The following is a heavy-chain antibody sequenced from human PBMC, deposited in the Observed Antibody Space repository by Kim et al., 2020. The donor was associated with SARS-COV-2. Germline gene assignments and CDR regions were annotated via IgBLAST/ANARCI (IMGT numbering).Heavy chain of an antibody. V-gene: IGHV1-18*01. CDR3: ARDRYYFDY. J-gene: IGHJ4*02. Sequence: NTNFAQQLQGRVTMTTDTSTSTDYMELRSLSSDDTAVYYCARDRYYFDYWGQGTLVTVSS. CDR2: NT.